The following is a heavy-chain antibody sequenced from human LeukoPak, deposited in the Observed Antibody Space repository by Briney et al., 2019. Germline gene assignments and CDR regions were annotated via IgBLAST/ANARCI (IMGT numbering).Heavy chain of an antibody. Sequence: ASVTVSCTASGYIFISFYIHWVRQAPGQGLEWMGVINPSDGSTNYAQKYQDRVTMTRDTSTRTVHMQLSSLRSDDTAVYYCARDVAREFDYWGQGTLVTVSS. CDR3: ARDVAREFDY. CDR1: GYIFISFY. J-gene: IGHJ4*02. CDR2: INPSDGST. V-gene: IGHV1-46*01.